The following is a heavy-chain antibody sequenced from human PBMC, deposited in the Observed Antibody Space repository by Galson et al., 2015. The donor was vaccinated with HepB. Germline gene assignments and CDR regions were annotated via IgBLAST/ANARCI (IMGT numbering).Heavy chain of an antibody. Sequence: LSLTCTVSGGSITAYYWSWIQQPPGKGLEWLGYIHSSGSTNYNPSLKSRLTISVDNSKNQFSLKLSSVTAADAAVYYCARVDVDWYGLPRAFDLWGQGTMFTVSS. CDR3: ARVDVDWYGLPRAFDL. CDR1: GGSITAYY. CDR2: IHSSGST. V-gene: IGHV4-59*01. D-gene: IGHD3/OR15-3a*01. J-gene: IGHJ3*01.